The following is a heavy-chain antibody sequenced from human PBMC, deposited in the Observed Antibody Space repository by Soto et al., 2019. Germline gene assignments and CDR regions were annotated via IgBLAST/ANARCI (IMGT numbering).Heavy chain of an antibody. J-gene: IGHJ1*01. CDR2: INRDGSEK. CDR1: GFTFSSSW. D-gene: IGHD1-26*01. CDR3: ARELIVGPAEYFQH. V-gene: IGHV3-7*01. Sequence: TGGSLRLSCAVSGFTFSSSWMSWVRQTPGKGLEWVANINRDGSEKYYVDSVKGRFTISRDNAKNSLYLQMNSLRAEDTAVYYCARELIVGPAEYFQHCGPGTLSTVSS.